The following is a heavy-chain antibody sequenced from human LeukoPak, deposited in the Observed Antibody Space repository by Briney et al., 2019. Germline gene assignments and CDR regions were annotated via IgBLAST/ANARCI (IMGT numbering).Heavy chain of an antibody. CDR1: GYTFTSYY. Sequence: ASVKVSCKASGYTFTSYYMNWVRQAPGQGLEWMGIINPSGGSTSYAQKFQGRVTMTRDTSISTAYMELSRLRSDDTAVYYCASPRIRNVFDIWGQGTMVTVSS. CDR2: INPSGGST. V-gene: IGHV1-46*01. CDR3: ASPRIRNVFDI. J-gene: IGHJ3*02. D-gene: IGHD1-1*01.